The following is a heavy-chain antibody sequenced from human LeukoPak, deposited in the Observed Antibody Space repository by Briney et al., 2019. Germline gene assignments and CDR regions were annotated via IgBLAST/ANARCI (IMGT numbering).Heavy chain of an antibody. CDR1: GGTFSSYA. V-gene: IGHV1-69*04. CDR3: AREGGADPSSDSDY. Sequence: SVKVSCKASGGTFSSYAISWVRQAPGQGLEWMGRIIPILGIANYAQKFQGRVTITADKSTSTAYMELSSLRSEDTAVYYCAREGGADPSSDSDYWGQGTLVTVSS. J-gene: IGHJ4*02. D-gene: IGHD6-19*01. CDR2: IIPILGIA.